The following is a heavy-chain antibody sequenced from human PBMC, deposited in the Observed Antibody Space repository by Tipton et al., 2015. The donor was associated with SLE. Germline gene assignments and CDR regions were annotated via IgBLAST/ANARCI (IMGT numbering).Heavy chain of an antibody. J-gene: IGHJ3*02. CDR3: ARDRQYYYDSSGFDAFDI. CDR1: GGSISSGGYY. D-gene: IGHD3-22*01. Sequence: TLSLTCTVSGGSISSGGYYWSWIRQHPGKGLEWIGEINHSGSTNYNPSLKSRVTISVDTSKNQFSLKLSSVTAADTAVYYCARDRQYYYDSSGFDAFDIWGQGTMVTVSS. CDR2: INHSGST. V-gene: IGHV4-31*03.